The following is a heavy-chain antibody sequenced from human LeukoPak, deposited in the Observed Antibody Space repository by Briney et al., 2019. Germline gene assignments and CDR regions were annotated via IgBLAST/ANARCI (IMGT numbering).Heavy chain of an antibody. CDR1: GFTFSSYA. V-gene: IGHV3-23*01. D-gene: IGHD3-10*01. J-gene: IGHJ4*02. Sequence: PGGSLRLSCAASGFTFSSYAVSWVRQAPGKGLEWVSAISGSGGSTYYADSVKGRFTISRDNSKNTLYLQINRLRAKDTDVFFCAKDSDIFYGSGSFDYWGQGALVTVSS. CDR3: AKDSDIFYGSGSFDY. CDR2: ISGSGGST.